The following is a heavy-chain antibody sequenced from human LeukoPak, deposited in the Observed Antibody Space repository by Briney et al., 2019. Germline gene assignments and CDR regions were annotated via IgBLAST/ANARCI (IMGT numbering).Heavy chain of an antibody. V-gene: IGHV3-7*01. J-gene: IGHJ6*03. CDR1: GFTFSSYW. Sequence: GRSLRLSCAASGFTFSSYWMSWVRQAPGKGLEWVANIKQDGSEKYYVDSVKGRFTISRDNAKNSLYLQMNSLRAEDTAVYYCARDSGYYGSGIIYYYYYMDVWGKGTTVTVSS. D-gene: IGHD3-10*01. CDR3: ARDSGYYGSGIIYYYYYMDV. CDR2: IKQDGSEK.